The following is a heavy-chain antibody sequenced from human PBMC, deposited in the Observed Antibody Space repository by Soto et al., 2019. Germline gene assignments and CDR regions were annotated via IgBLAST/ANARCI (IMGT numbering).Heavy chain of an antibody. V-gene: IGHV3-53*04. CDR1: GFTVSSNY. D-gene: IGHD2-15*01. CDR3: AREGCSGGSCYSVL. CDR2: IYSGGST. Sequence: LRLSCAASGFTVSSNYMSWVRQAPGKGLEWVSVIYSGGSTYYADSVKGRFTISRHNSKNTLYLQMNSLRAEDTAVYYCAREGCSGGSCYSVLWGQGTLVTVSS. J-gene: IGHJ4*02.